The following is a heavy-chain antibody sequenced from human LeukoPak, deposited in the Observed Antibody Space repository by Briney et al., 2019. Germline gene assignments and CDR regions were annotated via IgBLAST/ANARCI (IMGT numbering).Heavy chain of an antibody. CDR1: GFTFSNYA. V-gene: IGHV3-30*18. CDR3: AKLGGVGANFDFDY. J-gene: IGHJ4*02. Sequence: PGRSLRLSCAASGFTFSNYAIHWVRQAPGKGLEWVAVISFDGSDEYYADSVKGRFTISRDNSRNTVYLQMNSLRAEDTAMYYCAKLGGVGANFDFDYWGQGTLVTVSS. CDR2: ISFDGSDE. D-gene: IGHD1-26*01.